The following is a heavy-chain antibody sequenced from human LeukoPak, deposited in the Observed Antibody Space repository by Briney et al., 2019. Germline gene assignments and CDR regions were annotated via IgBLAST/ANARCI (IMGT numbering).Heavy chain of an antibody. CDR1: GYTFTNYW. J-gene: IGHJ5*02. Sequence: GEALMISCKCSGYTFTNYWIGWVRQMPGRGLEWMGLIFLHSGESRYSASFQGQVILSADRSISTAYLHWSSLKASDTAIYYCARGSSASSEVNWFDPWGEGTLVTVSS. CDR2: IFLHSGES. V-gene: IGHV5-51*01. D-gene: IGHD6-6*01. CDR3: ARGSSASSEVNWFDP.